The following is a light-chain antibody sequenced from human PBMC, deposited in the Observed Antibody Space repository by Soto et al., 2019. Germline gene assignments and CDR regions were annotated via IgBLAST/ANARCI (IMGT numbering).Light chain of an antibody. CDR3: CSYAGSPAVV. Sequence: QSALTQPRSVSGSPGQSVTISCTGTSSDVGGYNYVSWYQQHPGKAPKLMIYDVSKRPSGVPDRFSGSKSGNTAFLTISGLQAEDEADYYCCSYAGSPAVVFGGGTKLTVL. CDR2: DVS. CDR1: SSDVGGYNY. J-gene: IGLJ2*01. V-gene: IGLV2-11*01.